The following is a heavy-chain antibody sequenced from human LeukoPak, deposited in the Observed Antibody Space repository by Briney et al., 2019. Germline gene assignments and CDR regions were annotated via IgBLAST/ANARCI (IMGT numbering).Heavy chain of an antibody. Sequence: ASVKVSCKASGGTFSSYAISWVRQAPGQGLGWMGGIIPIFGTANYAQKFQGRVTITTDESTSTAYMELSSLRSEDTAVYYSARDRFPDSSGYYYSDYWGQGTLVTVSS. D-gene: IGHD3-22*01. J-gene: IGHJ4*02. CDR2: IIPIFGTA. CDR3: ARDRFPDSSGYYYSDY. CDR1: GGTFSSYA. V-gene: IGHV1-69*05.